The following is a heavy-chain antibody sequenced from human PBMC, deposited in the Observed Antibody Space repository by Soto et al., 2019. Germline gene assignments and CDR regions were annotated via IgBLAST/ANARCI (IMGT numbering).Heavy chain of an antibody. V-gene: IGHV4-30-2*01. CDR3: ARGSDGNFVHWFDP. CDR1: GGSISSGGYS. D-gene: IGHD4-17*01. J-gene: IGHJ5*02. CDR2: IYHSGST. Sequence: QLQLQESGSGLVKPSQTLSLTCAVSGGSISSGGYSWSWIRQPPGKGLDWIGYIYHSGSTYYNPSLKSRVTISVDRSKNQFSLKLSSVTAADTAVYYCARGSDGNFVHWFDPWGQGTLVTVSS.